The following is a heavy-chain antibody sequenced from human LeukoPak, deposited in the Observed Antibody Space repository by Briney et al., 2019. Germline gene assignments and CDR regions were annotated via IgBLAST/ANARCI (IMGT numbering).Heavy chain of an antibody. CDR1: GFAFSSYA. D-gene: IGHD1-20*01. J-gene: IGHJ6*02. CDR2: ISGSGGST. V-gene: IGHV3-23*01. CDR3: TSLINFHYYGMDV. Sequence: QPGGSLRLSCAASGFAFSSYAMSWVRQAPGKGLEWVSAISGSGGSTYYADSVKGRFTISRDNSKNTLYLQMNSLKTEDTAVYYCTSLINFHYYGMDVWGQGTTVTVSS.